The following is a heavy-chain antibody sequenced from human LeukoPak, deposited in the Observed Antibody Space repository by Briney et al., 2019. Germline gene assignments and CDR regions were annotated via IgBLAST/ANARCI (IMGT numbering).Heavy chain of an antibody. V-gene: IGHV3-23*01. D-gene: IGHD2-15*01. CDR3: AKQLGYCSDGSCYFPY. J-gene: IGHJ4*02. CDR1: GFSFNNFG. Sequence: GGSLRLSCVASGFSFNNFGMSWVRQAPGKGLEWVSAISNNGGYTYYADSVQGRFTISRDNSKSTLCLQMNSLRAEDTAVYYCAKQLGYCSDGSCYFPYWGQGTLVTVSS. CDR2: ISNNGGYT.